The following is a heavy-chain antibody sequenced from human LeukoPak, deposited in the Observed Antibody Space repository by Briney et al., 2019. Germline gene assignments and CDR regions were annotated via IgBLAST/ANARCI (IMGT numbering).Heavy chain of an antibody. J-gene: IGHJ3*02. CDR1: GGSISSGGYS. CDR3: AGKIQLWLGDAFDI. D-gene: IGHD5-18*01. Sequence: SQTLSLTCAVSGGSISSGGYSWSWIRQPPGKGLEWIGYIYHSGSTYYNPSLKSRVTISVDRSKNQFSLKLSSVTAADTAVYYCAGKIQLWLGDAFDIWGQGTMVTVSS. V-gene: IGHV4-30-2*01. CDR2: IYHSGST.